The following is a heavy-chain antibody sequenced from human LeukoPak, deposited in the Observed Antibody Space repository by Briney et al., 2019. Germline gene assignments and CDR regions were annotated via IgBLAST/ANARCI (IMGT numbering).Heavy chain of an antibody. J-gene: IGHJ2*01. Sequence: PSETLSLTCTVSGGSISSYYWSWIRQPPGKGLEWIGYIYYSGSTNYNPSLKSRVTISVDTSKNQFSLKLSSVTAADTAIYYCARDRVFADGYSRFDLWGRGTLVTVSS. CDR3: ARDRVFADGYSRFDL. D-gene: IGHD5-24*01. CDR1: GGSISSYY. CDR2: IYYSGST. V-gene: IGHV4-59*01.